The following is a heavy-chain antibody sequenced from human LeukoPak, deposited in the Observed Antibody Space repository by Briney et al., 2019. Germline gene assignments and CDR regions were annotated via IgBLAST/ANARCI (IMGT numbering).Heavy chain of an antibody. J-gene: IGHJ4*02. CDR1: GYTFTGYY. CDR2: INPNSGGT. Sequence: ASVKVSCKASGYTFTGYYMHWVRQAPGRGLEWMGWINPNSGGTNYAQKFQGRVTMTRDTSISTAYMELSRLRSDDTAVYYCARDLSNGGWGIDYWGQGTLVTVSS. CDR3: ARDLSNGGWGIDY. V-gene: IGHV1-2*02. D-gene: IGHD6-19*01.